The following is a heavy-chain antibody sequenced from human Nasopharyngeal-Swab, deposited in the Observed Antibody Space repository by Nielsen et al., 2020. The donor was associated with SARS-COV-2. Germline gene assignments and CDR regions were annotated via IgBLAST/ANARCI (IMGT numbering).Heavy chain of an antibody. V-gene: IGHV4-34*01. CDR1: GGSFSGYY. J-gene: IGHJ5*02. CDR2: INHSGST. Sequence: GSLRLSCAVYGGSFSGYYWSWIRQPPGKGLEWIGEINHSGSTNYNPSLKSRVTISVDTSKNQFSLKLSSVTAADTAVYYCARWASAAWQNGFDPWDQGTLVTVSS. CDR3: ARWASAAWQNGFDP. D-gene: IGHD2-2*01.